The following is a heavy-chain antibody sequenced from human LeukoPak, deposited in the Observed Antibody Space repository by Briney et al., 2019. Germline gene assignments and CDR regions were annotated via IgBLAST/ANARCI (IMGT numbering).Heavy chain of an antibody. CDR3: ARDEGSYCSGGSCYSY. V-gene: IGHV1-18*01. CDR1: GYTFTSYG. Sequence: ASVKVSCKASGYTFTSYGISWVRQAPGQGLEWMGWISAYNGNTNYAQKLQGRVTMTTDTSTSTAYMELRSLRSDDTAVYYCARDEGSYCSGGSCYSYWGQGTLVTVSS. J-gene: IGHJ4*02. CDR2: ISAYNGNT. D-gene: IGHD2-15*01.